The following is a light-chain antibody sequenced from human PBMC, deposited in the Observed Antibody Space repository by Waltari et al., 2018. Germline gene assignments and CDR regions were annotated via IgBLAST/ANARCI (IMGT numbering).Light chain of an antibody. V-gene: IGLV2-18*02. CDR3: SSYTTSNTFV. CDR2: EVT. CDR1: SSDVGYYNL. Sequence: QSALTQPPSVSGSPGQSVTISCTGTSSDVGYYNLVSWYKQSPGTAPKVVIYEVTYRPSGVPDRFSASRSGNTASLTISGLQAEDEADYYCSSYTTSNTFVFGGGTKLTVL. J-gene: IGLJ3*02.